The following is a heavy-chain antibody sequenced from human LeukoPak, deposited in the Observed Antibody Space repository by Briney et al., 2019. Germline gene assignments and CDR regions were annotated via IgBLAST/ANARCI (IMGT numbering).Heavy chain of an antibody. V-gene: IGHV4-34*01. D-gene: IGHD3-10*01. CDR2: INHSGST. CDR3: ARLKEVYYYGSGSYYNGDY. J-gene: IGHJ4*02. CDR1: GGSFSGYY. Sequence: SETLSLTCAVYGGSFSGYYWSWIRQPPGKGLEWIGEINHSGSTNYNPSLKSRVTISVDTSKNQFSPKLSSVTAADTAVYYCARLKEVYYYGSGSYYNGDYWGQGTLVTVSS.